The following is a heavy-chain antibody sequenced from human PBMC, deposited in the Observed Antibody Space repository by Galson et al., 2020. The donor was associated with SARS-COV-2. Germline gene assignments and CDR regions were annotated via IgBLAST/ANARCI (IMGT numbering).Heavy chain of an antibody. CDR1: GFTFSNAW. V-gene: IGHV3-15*01. Sequence: GESLKICCAASGFTFSNAWMSWVRQAPGKGLEWVGRIKSKTDGGTTDYAAPVKGRFTISRDDSKNTLYLQMNSLKTEDTAVYYCRIWFGELYPLDVWGQGTTVTVSS. D-gene: IGHD3-10*01. J-gene: IGHJ6*02. CDR3: RIWFGELYPLDV. CDR2: IKSKTDGGTT.